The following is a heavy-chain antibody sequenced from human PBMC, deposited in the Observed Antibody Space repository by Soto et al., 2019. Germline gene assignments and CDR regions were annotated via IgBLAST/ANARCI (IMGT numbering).Heavy chain of an antibody. V-gene: IGHV1-69*06. J-gene: IGHJ6*02. D-gene: IGHD3-10*01. Sequence: ASVKVSCKASGGTFSSYAISWVRQAPGQGLERMGGIIPIFGTANYAQKFQGRVTITADKSTSTAYMELSSLRSEDTAVYYCARDHSYGSGSYLGYYYGMDVWGQGTTVTVSS. CDR2: IIPIFGTA. CDR1: GGTFSSYA. CDR3: ARDHSYGSGSYLGYYYGMDV.